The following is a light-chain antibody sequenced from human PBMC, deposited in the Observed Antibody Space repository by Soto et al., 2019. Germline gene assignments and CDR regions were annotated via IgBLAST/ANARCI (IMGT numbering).Light chain of an antibody. CDR2: KTS. CDR3: QHLNDYSWT. CDR1: QSIRIW. J-gene: IGKJ1*01. Sequence: DIHMTQSPSTLSASVGDRVTITCRASQSIRIWLAWYQQKPGKAPNLLIYKTSSLESGVPSRFSGSGSGTEFTLTISSLQPDDFATYYCQHLNDYSWTFGQGTKVEVK. V-gene: IGKV1-5*03.